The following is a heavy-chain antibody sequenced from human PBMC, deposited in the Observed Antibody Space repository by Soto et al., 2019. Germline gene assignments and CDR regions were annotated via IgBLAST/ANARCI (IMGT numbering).Heavy chain of an antibody. CDR1: GFTFSSYW. V-gene: IGHV3-74*01. CDR3: ARTSGGYYYYYGMDV. CDR2: INSDGSST. Sequence: PGGSLRLSCAVSGFTFSSYWMHWVRQAPGKGLVWVSRINSDGSSTSYADSVKGRFTISRDNAKNTLYLQMNSLRAEDTAVYYCARTSGGYYYYYGMDVWGQGTTVSVSS. J-gene: IGHJ6*02. D-gene: IGHD1-26*01.